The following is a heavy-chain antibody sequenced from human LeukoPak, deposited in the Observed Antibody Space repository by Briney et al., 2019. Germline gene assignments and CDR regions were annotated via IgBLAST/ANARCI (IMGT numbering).Heavy chain of an antibody. Sequence: PGGSLRLSCAASGFTFSSYGMSWVRQAPGKGLEWVSAISGSGGSTYYADSVKGRFTISRDNPKNTLYLQMNSLRAEDTAVYYCAKDIRVEMATIIPDDAFDIWGQGTMVTVSS. CDR1: GFTFSSYG. CDR2: ISGSGGST. J-gene: IGHJ3*02. D-gene: IGHD5-24*01. V-gene: IGHV3-23*01. CDR3: AKDIRVEMATIIPDDAFDI.